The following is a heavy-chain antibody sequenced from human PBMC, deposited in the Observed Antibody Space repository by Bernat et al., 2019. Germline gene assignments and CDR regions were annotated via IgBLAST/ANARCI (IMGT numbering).Heavy chain of an antibody. CDR3: ARDLAVAAADAFDY. Sequence: QVQLVESGGGVVQPGRSLRLSCAASGFTFSSYGMHWVRQAPSKGLEWVAVIWYDGSNKYYADSVKGRFTISRDNSKNTLYLQMNSLRAEDTAVYYCARDLAVAAADAFDYWGQGTLVTVSS. J-gene: IGHJ4*02. V-gene: IGHV3-33*01. CDR1: GFTFSSYG. D-gene: IGHD6-13*01. CDR2: IWYDGSNK.